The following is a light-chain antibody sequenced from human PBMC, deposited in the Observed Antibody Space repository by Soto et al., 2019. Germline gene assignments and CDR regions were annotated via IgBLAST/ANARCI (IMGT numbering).Light chain of an antibody. Sequence: DIQMTQSPSSLSASVGDRVTITCRASQSISNFLNWYHQKPGQAPKLLIYDASSLQSGVPARFSGSGAWTDFTLTSSSLQPEDFATDYGQQSYTTPITVGQGTRLDIK. V-gene: IGKV1-39*01. CDR2: DAS. J-gene: IGKJ5*01. CDR3: QQSYTTPIT. CDR1: QSISNF.